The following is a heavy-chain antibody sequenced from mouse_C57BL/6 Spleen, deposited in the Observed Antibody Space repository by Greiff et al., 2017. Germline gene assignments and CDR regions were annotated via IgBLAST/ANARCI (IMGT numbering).Heavy chain of an antibody. J-gene: IGHJ4*01. Sequence: VQLQQSGAELARPGASVKMSCTASGYTFTSYTMHWVKQRPGQGLDWIGYINPSSGYTKYNPKFQDKATLTADKSSSTAYLQLSSLTSEDAAVYYCAREGGNYGYAMDYWGQGTSVTVSA. CDR3: AREGGNYGYAMDY. V-gene: IGHV1-4*01. D-gene: IGHD1-1*01. CDR2: INPSSGYT. CDR1: GYTFTSYT.